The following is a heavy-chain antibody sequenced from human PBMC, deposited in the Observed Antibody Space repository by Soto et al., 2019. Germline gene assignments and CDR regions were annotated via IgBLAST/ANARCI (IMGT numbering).Heavy chain of an antibody. J-gene: IGHJ4*02. Sequence: QVQLVQTGAEVRKPGASGTLSCKTSGYTFTRQYLHWVRQGPGQGLEWMGKIDPRGGGERYGQKFRDRITITPDASSETVYLELNKLRLEDTDFYYCARGEVHTRGWNLDYWGQGTLVTVSS. CDR1: GYTFTRQY. CDR3: ARGEVHTRGWNLDY. CDR2: IDPRGGGE. V-gene: IGHV1-46*03. D-gene: IGHD6-19*01.